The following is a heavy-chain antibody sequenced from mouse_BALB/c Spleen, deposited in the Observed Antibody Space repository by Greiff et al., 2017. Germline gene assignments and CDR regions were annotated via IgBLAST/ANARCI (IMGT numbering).Heavy chain of an antibody. D-gene: IGHD2-14*01. CDR3: DSHYRYDPYAMDY. Sequence: EVQLQESGAELVKPGASVKMSCTASGFNFKNSYMHWVKQRPEQGLEWIGMIYPANGNTNYDPKFQGKATITADTSSNTAYLQLSSLTSEDTAVYYCDSHYRYDPYAMDYWGQGTSVTVSA. V-gene: IGHV14-3*02. CDR1: GFNFKNSY. J-gene: IGHJ4*01. CDR2: IYPANGNT.